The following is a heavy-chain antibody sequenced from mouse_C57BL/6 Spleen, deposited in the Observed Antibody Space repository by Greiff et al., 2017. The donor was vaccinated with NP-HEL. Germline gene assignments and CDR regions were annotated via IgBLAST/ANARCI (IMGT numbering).Heavy chain of an antibody. CDR1: GFSLTSYG. J-gene: IGHJ4*01. Sequence: VKLQESGPGLVQPSQSLSITCTVSGFSLTSYGVHWVRQSPGKGLEWLGVIWSGGSTDYNAAFISRLSISKDNSKSQVFFKMNSLQADDTAIYYCARNRWDGHYYAMDYWGQGTSVTVSS. D-gene: IGHD4-1*01. V-gene: IGHV2-2*01. CDR3: ARNRWDGHYYAMDY. CDR2: IWSGGST.